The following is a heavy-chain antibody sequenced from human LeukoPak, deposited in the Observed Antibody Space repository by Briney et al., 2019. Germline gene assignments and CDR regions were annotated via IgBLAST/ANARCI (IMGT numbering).Heavy chain of an antibody. V-gene: IGHV4-4*09. J-gene: IGHJ5*02. CDR2: ISTSGST. CDR1: GGSISSYY. Sequence: PSETLSLTCTFSGGSISSYYWSWIRQPPGKGLEWIGYISTSGSTNYNPSLKSRVTMSVDTSKNQFSPRLSSVTAADTAVYYCARLSYCSGGACYSSSWFDPWGQGTLVTVSS. D-gene: IGHD2-15*01. CDR3: ARLSYCSGGACYSSSWFDP.